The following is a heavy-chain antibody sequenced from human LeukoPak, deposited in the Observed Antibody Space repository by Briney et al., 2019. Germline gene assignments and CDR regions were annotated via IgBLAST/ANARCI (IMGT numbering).Heavy chain of an antibody. V-gene: IGHV3-11*06. CDR3: ARDALHPYSSSWTNWFDP. D-gene: IGHD6-13*01. CDR2: ISSSSSYT. Sequence: GGSLRLSCAASGFTFSDYYMSWIRQAPGKGLEWVSYISSSSSYTNYADSVKGRFTISRDNAKNSLYLQMNSLRAEDTAVYYCARDALHPYSSSWTNWFDPWGQGTLVTVSS. CDR1: GFTFSDYY. J-gene: IGHJ5*02.